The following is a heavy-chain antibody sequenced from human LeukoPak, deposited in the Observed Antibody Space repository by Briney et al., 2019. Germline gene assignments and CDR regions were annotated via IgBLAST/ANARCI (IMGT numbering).Heavy chain of an antibody. CDR2: ISGSGGST. V-gene: IGHV3-23*01. CDR3: ARADYCTAISCYGVYYYGMEV. CDR1: GFTFSSYA. Sequence: PGGSPRLSCAASGFTFSSYAMSWVRQAPGKGLEWVSAISGSGGSTYYADSVKGRFTISRDNSKNTLYLQMNSLGAEDTAVYYCARADYCTAISCYGVYYYGMEVWGQGTTVSVSS. D-gene: IGHD2-2*01. J-gene: IGHJ6*02.